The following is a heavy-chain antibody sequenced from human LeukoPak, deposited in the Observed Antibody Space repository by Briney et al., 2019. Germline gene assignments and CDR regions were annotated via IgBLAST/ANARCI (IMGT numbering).Heavy chain of an antibody. J-gene: IGHJ4*02. D-gene: IGHD7-27*01. CDR1: GFTFSSYA. V-gene: IGHV3-23*01. Sequence: PGGSLRLSCAASGFTFSSYAMSWVRQVPGKGLEWVSAISGSGGNTYYADSVKGRFTISRDNSKNTLYLQMSSLRAEDTAVYYCAKTWGSKGRRDCYFDYWGQGTLVTVSS. CDR2: ISGSGGNT. CDR3: AKTWGSKGRRDCYFDY.